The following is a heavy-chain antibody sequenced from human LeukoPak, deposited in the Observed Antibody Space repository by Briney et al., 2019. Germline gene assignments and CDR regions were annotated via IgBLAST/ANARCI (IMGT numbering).Heavy chain of an antibody. D-gene: IGHD3-22*01. V-gene: IGHV1-46*01. J-gene: IGHJ4*02. CDR3: ARDSGGSRYYDSSGYPPSAN. Sequence: ASVKVSCKASGYTFTSYYMHWVRQAPGQGLEWMGIINPSGGSTSYAQKFQGRVTMTRDTSTSTVYMELSSLRSEDTAVYYCARDSGGSRYYDSSGYPPSANWGQGTLVTVSS. CDR1: GYTFTSYY. CDR2: INPSGGST.